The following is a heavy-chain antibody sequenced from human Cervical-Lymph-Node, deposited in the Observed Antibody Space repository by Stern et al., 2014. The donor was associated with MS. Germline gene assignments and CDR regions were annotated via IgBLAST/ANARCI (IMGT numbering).Heavy chain of an antibody. Sequence: VQLVQSGAEVKKPGESLKISCKGSGYSFTPNWIAWVRQAPGKGLEWMGIVYPGDVDPVYGCSCKGKVTISTDKSISTAYLQWSSLKASDTAMYYCARDNGDYAFDYWGQGTLVTVSS. V-gene: IGHV5-51*01. CDR2: VYPGDVDP. CDR1: GYSFTPNW. J-gene: IGHJ4*02. D-gene: IGHD4-17*01. CDR3: ARDNGDYAFDY.